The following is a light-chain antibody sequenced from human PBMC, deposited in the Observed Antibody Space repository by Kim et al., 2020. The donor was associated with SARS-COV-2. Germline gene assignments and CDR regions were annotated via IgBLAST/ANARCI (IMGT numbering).Light chain of an antibody. V-gene: IGLV2-14*03. CDR3: SSWASTTSYV. CDR1: SLDVGGFTY. Sequence: GQSITISCTGTSLDVGGFTYVSSYQHHPDTAPKLMIYDVHNRPTGVSDRFSGSTSGNTASLTISGLQSEDEADYYCSSWASTTSYVFGTGTKVTVL. J-gene: IGLJ1*01. CDR2: DVH.